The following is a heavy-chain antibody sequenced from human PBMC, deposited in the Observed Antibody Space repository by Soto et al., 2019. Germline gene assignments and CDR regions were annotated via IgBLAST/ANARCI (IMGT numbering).Heavy chain of an antibody. J-gene: IGHJ4*02. D-gene: IGHD2-8*01. CDR2: INPSGGST. CDR3: ARPPYPGCINAVCYPLDY. CDR1: GYTFTSYY. Sequence: QVQLVQSGAEVKKPGASVKISCKASGYTFTSYYMHWVRQAPGQGLEWMGIINPSGGSTNYAQKLQGIVAMTRDTSTSTVYMELTSLISEDTAVYYCARPPYPGCINAVCYPLDYWGQGTLVTVSS. V-gene: IGHV1-46*01.